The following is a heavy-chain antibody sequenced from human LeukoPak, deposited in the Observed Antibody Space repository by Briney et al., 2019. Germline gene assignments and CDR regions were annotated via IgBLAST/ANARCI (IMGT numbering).Heavy chain of an antibody. V-gene: IGHV3-21*04. J-gene: IGHJ4*02. CDR2: ISSSSSYI. CDR1: GFTFSSYS. D-gene: IGHD4-17*01. Sequence: GGSLRLSCAASGFTFSSYSMNWVRQAPGKGLEWVSSISSSSSYIYYADSVKGRFTISRDNAKNSLYLQMNSLRAEGTARYYCARDRDYPRDQFDYWGQGTVVSVSS. CDR3: ARDRDYPRDQFDY.